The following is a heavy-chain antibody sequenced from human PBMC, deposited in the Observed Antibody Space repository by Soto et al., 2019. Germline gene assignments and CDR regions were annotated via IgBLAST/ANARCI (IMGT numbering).Heavy chain of an antibody. CDR2: INTNTGNP. Sequence: GASVKVSCKASGYTFTSYAMNWVRQAPGQGLEWMGWINTNTGNPTYAQGFTGRFVFSLDTSVSTAYLQICSLKAEDTAVYYCARDAAPPTYDFWSGYYNRYYYYGTDVWGQGTTVTVSS. D-gene: IGHD3-3*01. V-gene: IGHV7-4-1*01. CDR1: GYTFTSYA. CDR3: ARDAAPPTYDFWSGYYNRYYYYGTDV. J-gene: IGHJ6*02.